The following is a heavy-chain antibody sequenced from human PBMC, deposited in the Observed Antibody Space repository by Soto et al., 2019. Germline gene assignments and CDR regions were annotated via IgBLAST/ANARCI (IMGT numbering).Heavy chain of an antibody. Sequence: ASVKVSCKASGYTFTGYYMHWVRQAPGQGLEWMGWINPNSGGTNYAQKFQGRVTMTRDTSISTAYMELSRLRSDDTAVYYCARPLGYCSGGSCYAEYFQHWGQGTLVTVS. CDR3: ARPLGYCSGGSCYAEYFQH. D-gene: IGHD2-15*01. V-gene: IGHV1-2*02. CDR2: INPNSGGT. J-gene: IGHJ1*01. CDR1: GYTFTGYY.